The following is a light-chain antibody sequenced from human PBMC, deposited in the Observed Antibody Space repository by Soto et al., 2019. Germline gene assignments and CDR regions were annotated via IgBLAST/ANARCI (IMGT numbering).Light chain of an antibody. CDR2: LEGSGSY. CDR1: SGYSSSI. CDR3: ETWDSKNVV. Sequence: QSVLTQSSSASASLGSSVKLTCTLSSGYSSSIIAWHQQQPGKAPRYLMRLEGSGSYDKGSGVPDRFSGSSSGADRYLAISNLQSEDEADYYCETWDSKNVVFGGGTKLTVL. J-gene: IGLJ2*01. V-gene: IGLV4-60*03.